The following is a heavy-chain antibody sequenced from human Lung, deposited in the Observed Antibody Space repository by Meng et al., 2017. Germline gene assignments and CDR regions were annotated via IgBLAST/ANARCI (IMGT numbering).Heavy chain of an antibody. Sequence: QVQLVQSGAEVKKPGASVNVSCKASGYTFTGYYMHWVRQAPGQGLEWMGRVNPNNGGTNYAQKFQGRVTMTRDTSISTAYLELSRLTSDDTAVYYCASYCRGTSCATYWGQGSLVTVSS. CDR1: GYTFTGYY. V-gene: IGHV1-2*06. D-gene: IGHD2-15*01. CDR3: ASYCRGTSCATY. J-gene: IGHJ4*02. CDR2: VNPNNGGT.